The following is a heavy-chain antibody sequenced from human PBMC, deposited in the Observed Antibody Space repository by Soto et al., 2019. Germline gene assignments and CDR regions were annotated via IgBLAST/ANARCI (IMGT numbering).Heavy chain of an antibody. J-gene: IGHJ6*02. CDR3: ARDLSGYYYGMDV. V-gene: IGHV4-39*02. Sequence: PSETLSLTCTVSGGSISSSTNYWGWIRQPPGQALEFIGQIYYTGNTYYNPSLKSRVTVSVDTSKNQFSLKLTSVTAADTAVYYCARDLSGYYYGMDVWGQGTTVTVSS. CDR2: IYYTGNT. CDR1: GGSISSSTNY.